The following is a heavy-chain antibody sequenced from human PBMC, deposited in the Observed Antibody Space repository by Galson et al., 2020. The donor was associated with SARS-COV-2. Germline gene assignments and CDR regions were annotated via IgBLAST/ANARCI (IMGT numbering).Heavy chain of an antibody. CDR1: GFTFSSYS. CDR3: ARERFAGYSLGTAMVRGFDY. Sequence: GGSLRLSCAASGFTFSSYSMNWVRQAPGKGLEWVSSISSSSYIYYADSVKGRFTISRDNAKNSLYLQMNSLRAEDTAVYYCARERFAGYSLGTAMVRGFDYWGQGTLVTVSS. CDR2: ISSSSYI. V-gene: IGHV3-21*01. D-gene: IGHD5-18*01. J-gene: IGHJ4*02.